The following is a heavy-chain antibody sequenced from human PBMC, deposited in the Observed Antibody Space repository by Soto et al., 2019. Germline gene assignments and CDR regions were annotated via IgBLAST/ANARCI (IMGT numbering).Heavy chain of an antibody. V-gene: IGHV3-30-3*01. CDR2: ISYDGSNK. D-gene: IGHD6-19*01. J-gene: IGHJ6*02. CDR1: GFTFSSYA. CDR3: AREGRADYYYYGMDV. Sequence: QPGGSLRLSCAASGFTFSSYAMHWVRQAPGKGLEWVAVISYDGSNKYYADSVKGRFTISRDNSKNTLYLQMNSLRAEDTAVYYCAREGRADYYYYGMDVWGQGTTVTVSS.